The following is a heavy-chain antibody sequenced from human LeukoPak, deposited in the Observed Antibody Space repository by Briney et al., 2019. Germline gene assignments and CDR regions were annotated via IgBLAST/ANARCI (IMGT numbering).Heavy chain of an antibody. D-gene: IGHD4-17*01. Sequence: ASGKVSCKASGYTFTSYDINWVRQATGQGLEWMGWMNPNSGNTGYAQNFQGSVNMTRNTSISTAYMELSSLRSEDTAVYYCARDYGDYYYYYMDVWGKGSTVTVSS. J-gene: IGHJ6*03. CDR3: ARDYGDYYYYYMDV. CDR2: MNPNSGNT. CDR1: GYTFTSYD. V-gene: IGHV1-8*01.